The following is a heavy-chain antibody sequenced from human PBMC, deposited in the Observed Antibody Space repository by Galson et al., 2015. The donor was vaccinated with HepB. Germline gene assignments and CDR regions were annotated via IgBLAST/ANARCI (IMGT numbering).Heavy chain of an antibody. Sequence: SLRLSCAASGFTFSNAWMNWVRQAPGKGLEWVGRIKSKTDGGTTDYAASVKGRFTISRDDSKNTLYLQMNSLKTEDTALYYCARDSWPNYYHYGMDVWGQGTTVTVSS. CDR2: IKSKTDGGTT. V-gene: IGHV3-15*07. CDR1: GFTFSNAW. D-gene: IGHD2-15*01. J-gene: IGHJ6*02. CDR3: ARDSWPNYYHYGMDV.